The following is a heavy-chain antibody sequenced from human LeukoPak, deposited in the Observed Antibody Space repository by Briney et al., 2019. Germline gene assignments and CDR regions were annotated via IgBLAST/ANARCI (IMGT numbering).Heavy chain of an antibody. J-gene: IGHJ3*02. Sequence: SETLSLTCTVSGGSISSSSYYWGWIRQPPGKGLEWIGSIYYSGSTYYNPSLKSRVTISVDTSKNQFSLKLSSVTAADTAVYYCARGSPSYGSGSYYNEEAFDIWGQGTMVTVSS. CDR2: IYYSGST. CDR3: ARGSPSYGSGSYYNEEAFDI. CDR1: GGSISSSSYY. V-gene: IGHV4-39*07. D-gene: IGHD3-10*01.